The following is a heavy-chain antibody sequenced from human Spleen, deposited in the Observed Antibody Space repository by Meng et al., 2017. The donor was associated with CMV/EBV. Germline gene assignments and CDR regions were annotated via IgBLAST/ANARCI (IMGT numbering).Heavy chain of an antibody. CDR1: RITFSNFA. D-gene: IGHD5-12*01. CDR2: ISYDGNNK. V-gene: IGHV3-30-3*01. J-gene: IGHJ4*02. Sequence: GESLKISCAASRITFSNFAMHWVRQAPGKGLDWVAVISYDGNNKYYAESVKGRFTISRDNSKNTLYLQMNSLIAEDTAVYYCATGSGYHSYWGQGTLVTVSS. CDR3: ATGSGYHSY.